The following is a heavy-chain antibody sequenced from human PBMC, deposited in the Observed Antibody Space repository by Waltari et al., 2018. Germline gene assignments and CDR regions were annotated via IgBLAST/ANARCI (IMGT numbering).Heavy chain of an antibody. J-gene: IGHJ4*02. D-gene: IGHD6-13*01. CDR2: IYYSGST. CDR3: ARLRAADHFDY. V-gene: IGHV4-39*01. CDR1: GGSISSSSYY. Sequence: QLQLQESGPGLVKPSETLSLTCTVSGGSISSSSYYWGWIRQPPGKGLEWIGSIYYSGSTYYTPSLKSRVTISVDTSKNQFSLKLSSVTAADTAVYYCARLRAADHFDYWGQGTLVTVSS.